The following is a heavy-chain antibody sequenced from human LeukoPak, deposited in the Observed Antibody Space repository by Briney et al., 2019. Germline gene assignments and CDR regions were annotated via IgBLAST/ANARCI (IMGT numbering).Heavy chain of an antibody. CDR1: GYTFTGYY. V-gene: IGHV1-2*02. J-gene: IGHJ4*02. CDR3: ARVRYYYGSGSYCLDY. Sequence: ASVKVSCKASGYTFTGYYMHWVRQAPGQGLEWMGWINPNSGGTNYAQKFQGRVTMTRDTSISTAYMELSRLRSDDTAVYYCARVRYYYGSGSYCLDYWGQGTLVTVS. CDR2: INPNSGGT. D-gene: IGHD3-10*01.